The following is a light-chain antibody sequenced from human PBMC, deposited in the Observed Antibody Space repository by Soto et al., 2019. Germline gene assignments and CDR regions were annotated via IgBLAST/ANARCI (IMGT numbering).Light chain of an antibody. V-gene: IGKV3-20*01. Sequence: ELVLTQSPGTLSFSPGESATLSCGASQIVRNNYLAWYQQQPGQAPRLLIYDASNRATGIQARFSGSGSGTDFTLTIRSLEPEDFAVYYCQQYGSSGTCGQGTKVDIK. CDR1: QIVRNNY. J-gene: IGKJ1*01. CDR3: QQYGSSGT. CDR2: DAS.